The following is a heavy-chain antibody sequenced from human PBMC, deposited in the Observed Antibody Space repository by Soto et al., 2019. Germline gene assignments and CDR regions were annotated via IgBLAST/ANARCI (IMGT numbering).Heavy chain of an antibody. Sequence: EVQLLESGGGLVQAGGSLRLSCSASGFSFSTYAMSWVRQAPGKGLEWVSAISGSGGSTYYADSVKGRFTISRDNSKNTLYLQMNSLRAEDSAVYYCAKKWDTTFSSSSHWGQGTLVTVSS. CDR2: ISGSGGST. V-gene: IGHV3-23*01. J-gene: IGHJ4*02. CDR3: AKKWDTTFSSSSH. D-gene: IGHD6-6*01. CDR1: GFSFSTYA.